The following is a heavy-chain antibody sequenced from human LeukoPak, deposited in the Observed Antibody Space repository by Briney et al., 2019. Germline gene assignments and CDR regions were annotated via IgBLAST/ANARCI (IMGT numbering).Heavy chain of an antibody. CDR1: GFALSSFA. V-gene: IGHV3-23*01. CDR3: AKDFLRWGSGWSGGLDY. J-gene: IGHJ4*02. Sequence: GGSLRLSCAASGFALSSFAMSWVRQAPGKGLEWVSAIRGPATSTYYADSVKGRFTISRDNSKNTLYLEMNSLRAEDTAIYYCAKDFLRWGSGWSGGLDYWGQGTLVTVSS. D-gene: IGHD6-19*01. CDR2: IRGPATST.